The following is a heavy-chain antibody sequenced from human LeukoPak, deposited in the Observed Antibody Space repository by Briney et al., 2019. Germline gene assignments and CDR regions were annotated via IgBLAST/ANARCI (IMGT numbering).Heavy chain of an antibody. V-gene: IGHV1-58*02. J-gene: IGHJ4*02. CDR1: GFTFTSSA. D-gene: IGHD1-26*01. CDR2: IVVGSGNT. Sequence: SVKVSCKASGFTFTSSAMQWVRQARGQRLEWIGWIVVGSGNTNYAQKFQERVTITRDMSTSTAYMELSSLRSEDTAVYYRAALPIVGATTGGYWGQGTLVTVSS. CDR3: AALPIVGATTGGY.